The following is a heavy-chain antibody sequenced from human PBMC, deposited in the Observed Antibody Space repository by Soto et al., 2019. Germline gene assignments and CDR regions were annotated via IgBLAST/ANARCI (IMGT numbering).Heavy chain of an antibody. D-gene: IGHD3-22*01. CDR2: ISSSSSTI. V-gene: IGHV3-48*02. Sequence: GGSLRLSCAASGFTFSSYSMNWVRQAPGKGLEWVSYISSSSSTIYYADSVKGRFTISRDNAKNSLYLQMNSLRDEDTAVYYCARDTSIDLDYYDSSVATIDAFDIWGQGTMVTVSS. CDR1: GFTFSSYS. J-gene: IGHJ3*02. CDR3: ARDTSIDLDYYDSSVATIDAFDI.